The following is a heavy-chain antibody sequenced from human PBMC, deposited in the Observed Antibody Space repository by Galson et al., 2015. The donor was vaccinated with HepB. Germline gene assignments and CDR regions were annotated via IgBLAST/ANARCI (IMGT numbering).Heavy chain of an antibody. V-gene: IGHV1-18*04. Sequence: SVKVSCKASGYSFNSYGISWVRQALGQGLEWMGWISVYNGETNYAQKLQGRVTMTTDRSTRTAYMELRSLTSDDTAVYYCARKSRGGWSGYVSTFYYGMDVWGQGTTVTVSS. CDR3: ARKSRGGWSGYVSTFYYGMDV. CDR2: ISVYNGET. J-gene: IGHJ6*02. CDR1: GYSFNSYG. D-gene: IGHD3-3*01.